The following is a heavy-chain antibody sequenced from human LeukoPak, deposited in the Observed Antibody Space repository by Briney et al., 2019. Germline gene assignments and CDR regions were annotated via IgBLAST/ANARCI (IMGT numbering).Heavy chain of an antibody. CDR2: IKQDGSEK. J-gene: IGHJ6*03. V-gene: IGHV3-7*01. D-gene: IGHD3-10*01. CDR3: ARDSITMVRGVIIYYYMDV. Sequence: PGGSLRLSCAASGFTFSSYWMSWVRQAPGKGLEWVANIKQDGSEKYYVDSVKGRFTISRDNAKNSLYLQMNSLRAEDTAVYYCARDSITMVRGVIIYYYMDVWGKGTTVTVSS. CDR1: GFTFSSYW.